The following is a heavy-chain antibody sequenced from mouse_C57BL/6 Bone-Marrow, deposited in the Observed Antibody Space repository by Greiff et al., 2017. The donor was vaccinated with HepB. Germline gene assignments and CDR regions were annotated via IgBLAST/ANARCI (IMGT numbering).Heavy chain of an antibody. Sequence: VQLQQSGPELVKPGASVKISCKASGYSFTSYYIHWVKQRPGKGLEWIGRIYPGSGNTKDNEKFKGKATMTANTSSSTTYMQLSSLTSEDSAVYYYAREGTGFAYGDRGTVITVSA. CDR3: AREGTGFAY. CDR2: IYPGSGNT. CDR1: GYSFTSYY. J-gene: IGHJ3*01. D-gene: IGHD2-14*01. V-gene: IGHV1-66*01.